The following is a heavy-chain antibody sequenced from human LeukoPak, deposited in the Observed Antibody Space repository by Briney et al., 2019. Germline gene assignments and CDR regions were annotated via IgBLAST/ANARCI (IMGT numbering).Heavy chain of an antibody. J-gene: IGHJ2*01. CDR2: IYHSGST. Sequence: SETLSLTCAVSGYSISSGYYWGWIRPPPGKGLEWIGSIYHSGSTYYNPSLKSRVTISVDTSKNQFSLNLSSVTAADTAVYYCARQGSGWYFDLWGRGTLVTVSS. V-gene: IGHV4-38-2*01. CDR1: GYSISSGYY. CDR3: ARQGSGWYFDL.